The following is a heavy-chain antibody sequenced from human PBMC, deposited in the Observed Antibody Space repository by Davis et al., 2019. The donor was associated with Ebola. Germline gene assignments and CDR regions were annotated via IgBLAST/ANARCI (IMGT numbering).Heavy chain of an antibody. CDR3: TRGYSPKCRTGDCVNDF. V-gene: IGHV1-8*01. J-gene: IGHJ4*02. Sequence: ASVTVSCKASGYIFSNSDINRVRQASGQGLEWLGCMNPYSGNTGYIEKFKGRVTMTWNPSINSAYMDLSSLTTDDTAVYYCTRGYSPKCRTGDCVNDFWGQGTLVTVSS. CDR1: GYIFSNSD. CDR2: MNPYSGNT. D-gene: IGHD2-21*02.